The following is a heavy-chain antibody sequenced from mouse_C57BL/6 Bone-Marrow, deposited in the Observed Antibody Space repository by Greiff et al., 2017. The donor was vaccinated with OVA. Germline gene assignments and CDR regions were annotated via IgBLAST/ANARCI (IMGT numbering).Heavy chain of an antibody. CDR3: ARDRYYDRYWYFDV. CDR2: INPGSGGT. J-gene: IGHJ1*03. D-gene: IGHD2-4*01. CDR1: GYAFTNYL. Sequence: VPLQQSGAELVRPGTSVKVSCKASGYAFTNYLIEWVKQRPGQGLEWIGVINPGSGGTNYNEKFKGKATLTADKSSSTAYMQLSSLTSEDSAVYFCARDRYYDRYWYFDVWGTGTTVTVSS. V-gene: IGHV1-54*01.